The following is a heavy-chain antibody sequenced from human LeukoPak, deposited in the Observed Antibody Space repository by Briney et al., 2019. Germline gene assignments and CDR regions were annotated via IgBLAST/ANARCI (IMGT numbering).Heavy chain of an antibody. CDR3: AKKYYYDSSGYYFQH. Sequence: GGSLRLSCAASGFTFSDYYMSWIRQAPGKGLEWVSYISSSSSYTNYADSVKGRFTISRDNAKNSLYLQMNSLRVEDTAVYYCAKKYYYDSSGYYFQHWGQGTLVTVSS. D-gene: IGHD3-22*01. CDR2: ISSSSSYT. V-gene: IGHV3-11*03. J-gene: IGHJ1*01. CDR1: GFTFSDYY.